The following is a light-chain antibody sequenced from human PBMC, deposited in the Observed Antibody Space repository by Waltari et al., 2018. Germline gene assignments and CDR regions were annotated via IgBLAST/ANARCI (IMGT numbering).Light chain of an antibody. J-gene: IGLJ1*01. V-gene: IGLV2-14*01. CDR2: EVS. Sequence: QSALTQPASVSGSPGQSITISCTGTSSDVGGYHYVSWYQQHPGKAPKLMIYEVSPRPSGVSNRFSGSKSGNTASLTISGLQAEDEADYYCSSYTSSTTPYVFGTGTKVTVL. CDR3: SSYTSSTTPYV. CDR1: SSDVGGYHY.